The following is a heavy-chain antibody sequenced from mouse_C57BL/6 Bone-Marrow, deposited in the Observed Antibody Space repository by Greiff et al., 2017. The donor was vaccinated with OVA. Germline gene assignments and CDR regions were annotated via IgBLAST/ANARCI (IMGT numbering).Heavy chain of an antibody. CDR2: IDPENGDT. CDR3: TTGSWVAY. Sequence: VHVKQSGAELVRPGASVKLSCTASGFNIKDDYMHWVKQRPEQGLEWIGWIDPENGDTEYASKFQGKATITADTSTNTAYRQLSSLTAEDTAVYYCTTGSWVAYWGQGTLVTVSA. CDR1: GFNIKDDY. V-gene: IGHV14-4*01. J-gene: IGHJ3*01.